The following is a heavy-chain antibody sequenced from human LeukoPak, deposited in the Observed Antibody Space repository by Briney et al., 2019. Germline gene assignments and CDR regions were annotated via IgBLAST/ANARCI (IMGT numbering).Heavy chain of an antibody. Sequence: PGGSLRLSCAASGFTFSSYAMHWVRQAPGKGLEWVAVISYDGSNKYYADSVKGRFTISRGNSKNTLYLQMNSLRAEDTAVYYCARGNVGATTYLDYWGQGTLVTVSS. CDR2: ISYDGSNK. CDR3: ARGNVGATTYLDY. J-gene: IGHJ4*02. CDR1: GFTFSSYA. V-gene: IGHV3-30-3*01. D-gene: IGHD1-26*01.